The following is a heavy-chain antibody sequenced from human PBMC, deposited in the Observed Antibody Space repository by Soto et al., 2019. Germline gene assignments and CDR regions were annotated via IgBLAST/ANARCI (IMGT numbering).Heavy chain of an antibody. CDR1: GGSISSGGYY. CDR2: TFYSGAT. D-gene: IGHD4-17*01. CDR3: ARVQPYDYGANTGWLDP. J-gene: IGHJ5*02. Sequence: SETLSLTCTVSGGSISSGGYYWSWIRQHPGKGLEWIGYTFYSGATYYNPSLKSRTIISVDTSKNQFSLTLTSLTAADTAVYYCARVQPYDYGANTGWLDPWGQGTLVTVSS. V-gene: IGHV4-31*03.